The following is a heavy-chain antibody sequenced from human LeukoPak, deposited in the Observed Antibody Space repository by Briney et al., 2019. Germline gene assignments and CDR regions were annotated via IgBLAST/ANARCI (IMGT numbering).Heavy chain of an antibody. J-gene: IGHJ4*02. CDR3: AARGLVRGVIGSDF. D-gene: IGHD3-10*01. CDR1: GFTFSSYS. Sequence: GGSLRLSCAASGFTFSSYSMNWVRQAPGKGLEWVSSISSSSSYIYYADSVKGRFTISRDNAKNSLYLQMNSLRAEDTAVYYCAARGLVRGVIGSDFWGQGTLVTVSS. V-gene: IGHV3-21*01. CDR2: ISSSSSYI.